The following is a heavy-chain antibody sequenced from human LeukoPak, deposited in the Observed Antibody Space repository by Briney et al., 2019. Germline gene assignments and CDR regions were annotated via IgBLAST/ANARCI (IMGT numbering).Heavy chain of an antibody. V-gene: IGHV4-59*01. CDR1: GASISPDS. J-gene: IGHJ4*02. D-gene: IGHD4-23*01. CDR2: LHYSGVA. CDR3: TRGLRWTDF. Sequence: PSETLSLTCTVSGASISPDSWTWIRQPPGKGLEWIGSLHYSGVAFHNPSLRSRVTISLDTPNKVFSLRLTSVTAADAAVYFCTRGLRWTDFWGLGTLVIVSS.